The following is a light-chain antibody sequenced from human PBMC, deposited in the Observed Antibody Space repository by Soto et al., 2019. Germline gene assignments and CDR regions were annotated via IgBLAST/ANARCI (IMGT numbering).Light chain of an antibody. CDR2: GAS. CDR1: QGISGT. Sequence: EVVLTQSPATLSVSPGEGATLSCRASQGISGTLAWYQQKPGQAPRLLIYGASTRATGFPARFSGSGSGTDFTLTISSLQSEDFAVYYCQQYDNWPWTFGQGTKVDIK. CDR3: QQYDNWPWT. J-gene: IGKJ1*01. V-gene: IGKV3-15*01.